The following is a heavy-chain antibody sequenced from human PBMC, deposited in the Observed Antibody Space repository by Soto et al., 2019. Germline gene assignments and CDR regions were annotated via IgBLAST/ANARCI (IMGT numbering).Heavy chain of an antibody. D-gene: IGHD3-22*01. CDR3: AREMYYYDSSGPKPPDY. J-gene: IGHJ4*02. V-gene: IGHV1-18*01. Sequence: GASVKVSCKASGYTFTSYGISWVRQAPGQGLEWMGWISAYNGNTNYAQKLQGRVTMTTDTSTSTAYMELRSLRSDDTAVYYCAREMYYYDSSGPKPPDYWGQGTLVTVSS. CDR2: ISAYNGNT. CDR1: GYTFTSYG.